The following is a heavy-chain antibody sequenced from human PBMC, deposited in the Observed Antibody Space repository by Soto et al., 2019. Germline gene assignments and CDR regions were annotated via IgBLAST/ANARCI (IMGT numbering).Heavy chain of an antibody. Sequence: GGSLRLSCEVSGLSFSSSWMSWVRQAPGKGLEWVSYISSSSSTIVYAASVMGRFTISRDNAKNSLYLQMNSLRAEDTAVYYCARDPGTTGAFDIWGQGTMVTVSS. J-gene: IGHJ3*02. CDR2: ISSSSSTI. CDR3: ARDPGTTGAFDI. D-gene: IGHD1-7*01. CDR1: GLSFSSSW. V-gene: IGHV3-48*01.